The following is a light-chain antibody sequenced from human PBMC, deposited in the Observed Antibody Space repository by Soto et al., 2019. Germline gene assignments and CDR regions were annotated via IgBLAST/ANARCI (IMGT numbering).Light chain of an antibody. V-gene: IGLV2-8*01. CDR3: SSRTGRRNIV. CDR2: EVA. CDR1: SSDVGGYDY. J-gene: IGLJ7*01. Sequence: QSVLTQPPSASGSPGQSVTISCTGTSSDVGGYDYVSWYQQHPGKAPKLLIYEVAKRPSGVPDRFSGSKSGNTASLTVSGLQAEDEAGYYCSSRTGRRNIVFGGGTQLTVL.